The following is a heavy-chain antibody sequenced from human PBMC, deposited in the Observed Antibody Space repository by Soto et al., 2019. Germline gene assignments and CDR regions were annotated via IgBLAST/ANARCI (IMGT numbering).Heavy chain of an antibody. D-gene: IGHD3-3*01. CDR3: AADRGGLGDFWSGYYTGPSHYYYYYMDV. Sequence: SVKVSGKASGFTFTSSAMQWVRQARGQRLEWIGWIVVGSGNTNYAQKFQERVTITRDMSTSTACMELSSLRSEGTAVYYCAADRGGLGDFWSGYYTGPSHYYYYYMDVWGKGTTVTVSS. CDR1: GFTFTSSA. V-gene: IGHV1-58*02. CDR2: IVVGSGNT. J-gene: IGHJ6*03.